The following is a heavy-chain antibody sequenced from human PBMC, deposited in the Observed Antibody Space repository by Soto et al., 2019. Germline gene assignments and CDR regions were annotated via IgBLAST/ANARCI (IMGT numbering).Heavy chain of an antibody. V-gene: IGHV5-51*01. CDR3: ARQKNRSYGMDV. CDR1: GYIFATYW. J-gene: IGHJ6*02. D-gene: IGHD3-10*01. Sequence: PGESLKISCKGSGYIFATYWIGWVRQMPGKGLEWMGIIYPGDSDIRYSPSFQGQVSISVDKSISTAYLQWSSLKASDTAMYYCARQKNRSYGMDVWGQGTTVTVS. CDR2: IYPGDSDI.